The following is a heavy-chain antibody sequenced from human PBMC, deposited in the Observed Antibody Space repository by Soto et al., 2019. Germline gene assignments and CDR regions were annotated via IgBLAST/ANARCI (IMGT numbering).Heavy chain of an antibody. Sequence: QVQLQESGPGLVKPSETLSLTCTLSGGSISSYYWSWIRQPPGKGLEWIGYIYYSGSTNYNPSLTSRFTISVDTSKNQFSLKLRSVTAADTAVYYCARRYGSSFDYWGQGTLVTVSS. J-gene: IGHJ4*02. CDR2: IYYSGST. CDR3: ARRYGSSFDY. D-gene: IGHD5-12*01. V-gene: IGHV4-59*08. CDR1: GGSISSYY.